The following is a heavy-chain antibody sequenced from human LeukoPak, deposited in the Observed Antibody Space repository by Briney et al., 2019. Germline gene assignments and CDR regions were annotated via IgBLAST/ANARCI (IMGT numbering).Heavy chain of an antibody. Sequence: ASVMVSCKASGYTFSDYSIHWVRQAPGQGLEWMGRINPNSGGTTYAQNFQGRVTMTRDTAINTAYMELSGLTSDDTAVYYCARGGSGSGYLYYFDYWGQGTLVSVPP. CDR2: INPNSGGT. J-gene: IGHJ4*02. CDR1: GYTFSDYS. D-gene: IGHD3-10*01. V-gene: IGHV1-2*06. CDR3: ARGGSGSGYLYYFDY.